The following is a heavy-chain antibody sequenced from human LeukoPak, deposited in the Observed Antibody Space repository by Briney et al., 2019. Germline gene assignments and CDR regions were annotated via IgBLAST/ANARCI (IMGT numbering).Heavy chain of an antibody. CDR2: INPDGSNM. J-gene: IGHJ4*02. CDR1: GFSFSIYC. V-gene: IGHV3-7*01. Sequence: PGRTLRLSRAASGFSFSIYCMSWVRQAPGKGLEWVANINPDGSNMLYVDSVKGRFNISRDNAKHPLYLHMNNLEAEDTAVYFRVSGVLLWLYWGQGTLVTVSS. CDR3: VSGVLLWLY. D-gene: IGHD3-16*01.